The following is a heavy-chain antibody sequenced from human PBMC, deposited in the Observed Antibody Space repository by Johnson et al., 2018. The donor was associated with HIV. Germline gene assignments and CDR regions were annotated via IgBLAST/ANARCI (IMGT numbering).Heavy chain of an antibody. Sequence: QVQLVESGGGVVQPGGSLRLSCAASGFTFSSYAMHWVRQAPGKGLEWVAVISYDGSNKYYADSVKGRFTISRDNSKNTLYLKMNSLRAEDTAVYYCARAGQQWLADAFDIWGQGTMVTVSS. CDR1: GFTFSSYA. J-gene: IGHJ3*02. CDR3: ARAGQQWLADAFDI. CDR2: ISYDGSNK. V-gene: IGHV3-30-3*01. D-gene: IGHD6-19*01.